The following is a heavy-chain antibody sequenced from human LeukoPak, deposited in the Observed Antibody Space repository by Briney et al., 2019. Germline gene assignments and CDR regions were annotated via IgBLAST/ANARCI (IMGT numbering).Heavy chain of an antibody. J-gene: IGHJ4*02. CDR2: INIDGSST. CDR1: GFTFSGYW. Sequence: GGCLRVSSAESGFTFSGYWMRWVRQAPGGGLVWVTRINIDGSSTSYADSVKRRFTISRDNAKNTLYLQMNSLTAEDTAVYYCAKVGSSLYSSGYSLEDYFDYWGQGTLVTVSS. D-gene: IGHD3-22*01. CDR3: AKVGSSLYSSGYSLEDYFDY. V-gene: IGHV3-74*01.